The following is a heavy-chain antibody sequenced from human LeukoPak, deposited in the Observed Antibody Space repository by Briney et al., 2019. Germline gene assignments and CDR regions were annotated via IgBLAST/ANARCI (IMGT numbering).Heavy chain of an antibody. V-gene: IGHV4-59*08. CDR1: GGSISPYY. D-gene: IGHD1-26*01. CDR3: ARHGGGGESYPRVFDY. J-gene: IGHJ4*02. Sequence: PSETLSLTCTASGGSISPYYWSWIRQPPGKGLEWIGYIYYSGSTNYNPSLKSRLTISVDTSKNQFSLKLSSVTAADTAMYYCARHGGGGESYPRVFDYWGRGNLVTVSS. CDR2: IYYSGST.